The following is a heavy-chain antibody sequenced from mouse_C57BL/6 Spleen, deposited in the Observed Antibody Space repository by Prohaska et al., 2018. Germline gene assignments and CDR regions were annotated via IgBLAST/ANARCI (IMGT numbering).Heavy chain of an antibody. Sequence: QVQLQQPGAELVRPGTSVKLSCKASGYTFTSYWMHWVKQRPGQGLEWIGVIDPSYSYTNYNQKFKGKATLTVDTSSSTAYMQLSSLTSEDSAVYYCARCHYDGGAWFAYWGQGTLVTVSA. D-gene: IGHD2-3*01. V-gene: IGHV1-59*01. J-gene: IGHJ3*01. CDR3: ARCHYDGGAWFAY. CDR1: GYTFTSYW. CDR2: IDPSYSYT.